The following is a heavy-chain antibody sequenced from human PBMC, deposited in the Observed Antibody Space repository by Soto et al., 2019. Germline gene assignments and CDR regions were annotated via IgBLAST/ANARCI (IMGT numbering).Heavy chain of an antibody. CDR3: ARVSWREKYGMDV. CDR2: ITFSGNTV. J-gene: IGHJ6*02. CDR1: GFTFSDSY. Sequence: GGSLRLSCAASGFTFSDSYMSWIRQAPGKGLEWISYITFSGNTVYYADSLKGRFTISRDNAKNSLYLQMNRLRAEDTAVYYCARVSWREKYGMDVWGQRTTVTVSS. V-gene: IGHV3-11*01.